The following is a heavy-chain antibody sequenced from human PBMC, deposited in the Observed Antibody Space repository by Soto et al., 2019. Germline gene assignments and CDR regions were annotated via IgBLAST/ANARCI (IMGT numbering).Heavy chain of an antibody. CDR2: INAGNGNT. CDR1: GYTFTIYG. CDR3: GIFAEGGSSLQIDY. J-gene: IGHJ4*02. D-gene: IGHD6-6*01. Sequence: GASXKLSRTSSGYTFTIYGIHRLRQGPGLRLEWMGWINAGNGNTKYSQKFQGRVTITRDTSASTAYMELSSLRHEDTAVYYCGIFAEGGSSLQIDYWGQGTLVTVSS. V-gene: IGHV1-3*01.